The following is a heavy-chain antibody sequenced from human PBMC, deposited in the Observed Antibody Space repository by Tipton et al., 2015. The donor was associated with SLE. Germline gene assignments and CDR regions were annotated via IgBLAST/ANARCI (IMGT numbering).Heavy chain of an antibody. CDR2: IYYTGST. CDR3: AREKVAPSGLSYFDY. J-gene: IGHJ4*02. CDR1: GGSISSSGFY. V-gene: IGHV4-39*07. D-gene: IGHD2-15*01. Sequence: TLSLTCTVSGGSISSSGFYWTWIRQPPGKGLEWIGSIYYTGSTYYNPSLKSRVTISVDTSKNQFSLKLSSAAAADTAMYYCAREKVAPSGLSYFDYWGQGTLVTVSS.